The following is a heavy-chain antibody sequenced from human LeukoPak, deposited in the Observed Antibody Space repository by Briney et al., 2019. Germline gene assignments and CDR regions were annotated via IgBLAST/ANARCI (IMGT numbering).Heavy chain of an antibody. CDR2: IGTGSDT. Sequence: PGGSLRLSCAASGFAFNIYDMHWVRQATGKGLEWVAHIGTGSDTHFSGSVKGRFTISRENAKNSLYLQMNSLRAGDTAVYYCARDRRADYGVNDDAFDIWGQGTVVTVSP. V-gene: IGHV3-13*01. CDR1: GFAFNIYD. D-gene: IGHD4-17*01. J-gene: IGHJ3*02. CDR3: ARDRRADYGVNDDAFDI.